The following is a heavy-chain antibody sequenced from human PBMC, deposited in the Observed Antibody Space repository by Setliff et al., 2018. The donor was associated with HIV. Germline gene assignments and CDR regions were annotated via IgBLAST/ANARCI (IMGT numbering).Heavy chain of an antibody. D-gene: IGHD2-2*01. CDR3: ARQSTTSRDFDS. Sequence: SETLSLTCAVYGGSFSGYYWTWIRQPPGKGLEWIGFVSYTGTTRCSPSLRSRISISIDASKNKFSLQLSSVTAADTAVYYCARQSTTSRDFDSWGQGTLVTVSS. J-gene: IGHJ4*02. V-gene: IGHV4-34*09. CDR2: VSYTGTT. CDR1: GGSFSGYY.